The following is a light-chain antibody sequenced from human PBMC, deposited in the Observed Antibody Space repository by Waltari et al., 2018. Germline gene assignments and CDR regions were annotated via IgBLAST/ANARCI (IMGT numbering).Light chain of an antibody. Sequence: EIELTHSPGTLSLSPGERATLSCRASQSVGKYLVWYQQKPGQAPRLLIYDASTRATGIPDRFSDSGSGTDFSLTISRLEPEDFAVYYCQKYVNLPATFGQGP. CDR1: QSVGKY. CDR3: QKYVNLPAT. J-gene: IGKJ1*01. CDR2: DAS. V-gene: IGKV3-20*01.